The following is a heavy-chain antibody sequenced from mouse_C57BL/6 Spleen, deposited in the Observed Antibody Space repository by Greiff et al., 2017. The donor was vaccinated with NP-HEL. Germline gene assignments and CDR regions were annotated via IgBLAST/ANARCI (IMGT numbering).Heavy chain of an antibody. Sequence: VQLKQPGAELVKPGASVKLSCKASGYTFTSYWMHWVKQRPGQGLEWIGMIHPNSGSTNYNEKFKSKATLTVDKSSSTAYMQLSSLTSEDSAVYYCARYGDYYDYDWYFDVWGTGTTVTVSS. CDR3: ARYGDYYDYDWYFDV. CDR2: IHPNSGST. V-gene: IGHV1-64*01. D-gene: IGHD2-4*01. J-gene: IGHJ1*03. CDR1: GYTFTSYW.